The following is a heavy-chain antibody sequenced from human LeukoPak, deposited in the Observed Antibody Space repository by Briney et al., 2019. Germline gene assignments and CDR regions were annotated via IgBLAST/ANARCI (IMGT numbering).Heavy chain of an antibody. CDR2: ISYDGSNK. CDR1: GFTFSSYA. D-gene: IGHD4-17*01. V-gene: IGHV3-30*04. J-gene: IGHJ4*02. CDR3: ARGTVTTLFDY. Sequence: PGTSLRLSCAASGFTFSSYAMHWVRQAPGKGLEWVAVISYDGSNKYYADSVKGRFTISRDNSKNTLYLQMNSLRAEDTAVYYCARGTVTTLFDYWGQGTLVTVSS.